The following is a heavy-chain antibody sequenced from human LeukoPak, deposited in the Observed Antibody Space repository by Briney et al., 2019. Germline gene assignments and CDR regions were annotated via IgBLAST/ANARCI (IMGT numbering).Heavy chain of an antibody. D-gene: IGHD6-19*01. CDR1: GFTFSSYD. Sequence: GRSLRLSCAASGFTFSSYDMHWVRQAPGRGLEWVAVIWYDGSDKYYADSVKGRFTISRDNSKNTLYLQMNSLRAEDTAVYYCARDSSGWYIHYWGQGTLVTVPS. J-gene: IGHJ4*02. CDR2: IWYDGSDK. CDR3: ARDSSGWYIHY. V-gene: IGHV3-33*01.